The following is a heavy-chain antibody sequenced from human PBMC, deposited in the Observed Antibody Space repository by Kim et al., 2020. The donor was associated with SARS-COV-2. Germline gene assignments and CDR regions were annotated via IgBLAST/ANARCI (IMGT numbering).Heavy chain of an antibody. V-gene: IGHV1-18*01. CDR3: ARDRHSSGWYDFDY. D-gene: IGHD6-19*01. J-gene: IGHJ4*02. Sequence: ASVKVSCKASGYTFTSYGISWVRQAPGQGLEWMGWISAYNGNTNYAQKLQGRVTMTTDTSTSTAYMELRSLRSDDTAVYYCARDRHSSGWYDFDYWGQGTLVTVSS. CDR1: GYTFTSYG. CDR2: ISAYNGNT.